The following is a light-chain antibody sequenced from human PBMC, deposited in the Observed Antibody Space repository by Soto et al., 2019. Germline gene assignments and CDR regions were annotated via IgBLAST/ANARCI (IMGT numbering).Light chain of an antibody. CDR1: QRINSW. CDR2: DAS. V-gene: IGKV1-5*01. CDR3: QHYNSYSPT. J-gene: IGKJ1*01. Sequence: DNQLTQSPATLSASVGDRVTITCRASQRINSWLAWYQQKPGKAPKLLIYDASRLASGVPSRFSGSGSGAESTLTISSLQPDDLATYYCQHYNSYSPTFGQGTKVDIK.